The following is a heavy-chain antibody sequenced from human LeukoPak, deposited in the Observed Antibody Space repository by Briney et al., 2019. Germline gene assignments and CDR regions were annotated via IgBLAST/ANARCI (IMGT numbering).Heavy chain of an antibody. Sequence: SGGSLRLSCAASGLSSSNSWMTWVRQSPGKGLEWVANIRQDGSQKYYVDSVKGRFTISRDNAKNSLYLQMNSLRADDTAVYYCACGTQLLIRGAFDFWGQGTMVTVSS. V-gene: IGHV3-7*01. CDR1: GLSSSNSW. CDR2: IRQDGSQK. D-gene: IGHD2/OR15-2a*01. J-gene: IGHJ3*01. CDR3: ACGTQLLIRGAFDF.